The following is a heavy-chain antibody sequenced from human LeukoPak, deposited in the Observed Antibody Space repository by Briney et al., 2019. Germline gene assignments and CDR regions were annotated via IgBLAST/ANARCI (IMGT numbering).Heavy chain of an antibody. V-gene: IGHV1-2*02. Sequence: ASVKVSCKASGYTFTSYYMHWVRQAPGQGLEWMGWINPNSGGTNYAQKFQGRVTMTRDTSISTAYMELSRLRSDDTAVYYCARVRYDSSGYSPHDAFDIWGQGTMVTVSS. J-gene: IGHJ3*02. CDR1: GYTFTSYY. D-gene: IGHD3-22*01. CDR3: ARVRYDSSGYSPHDAFDI. CDR2: INPNSGGT.